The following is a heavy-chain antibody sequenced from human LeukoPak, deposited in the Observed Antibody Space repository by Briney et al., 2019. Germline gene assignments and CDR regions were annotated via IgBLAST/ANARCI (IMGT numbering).Heavy chain of an antibody. CDR2: INPNSGGT. J-gene: IGHJ5*02. Sequence: ASVKVSCKASVYTFTGYYMHWVRQAPGQGLEWMGWINPNSGGTNHAQKFQGRVTMTRDTSISTAYMELSRLRSDDTAVYYCARERIFGRGWFDPWGQGTLVTVSS. V-gene: IGHV1-2*02. D-gene: IGHD2-15*01. CDR3: ARERIFGRGWFDP. CDR1: VYTFTGYY.